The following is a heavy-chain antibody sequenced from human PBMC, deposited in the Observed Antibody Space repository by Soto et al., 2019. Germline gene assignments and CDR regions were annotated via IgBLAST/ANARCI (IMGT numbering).Heavy chain of an antibody. CDR1: GYTFTSYA. V-gene: IGHV7-4-1*01. CDR2: INTNTGNP. D-gene: IGHD2-2*01. Sequence: ASVKVSCKASGYTFTSYAMNWVRQAPGQGLEWMGWINTNTGNPTYAQGFTGRFVFSLDTSVSTAYLQICSLKAEDTAVYYCARDVRGYCSSTSCYGVVWGQGTLVTVS. CDR3: ARDVRGYCSSTSCYGVV. J-gene: IGHJ4*02.